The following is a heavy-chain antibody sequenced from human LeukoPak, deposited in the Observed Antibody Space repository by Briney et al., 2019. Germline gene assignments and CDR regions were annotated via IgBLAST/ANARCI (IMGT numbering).Heavy chain of an antibody. D-gene: IGHD1-14*01. V-gene: IGHV2-5*02. CDR3: AHRQLTTRDSPFDY. Sequence: SGPTLVKPTQTLTLTCTFSGFSLSTSGVGVGWIRQPPGKALEWLALIYWDDDKRYSPSLRSRLTITKDTSKNQVVLTMINMDPVDTATYYCAHRQLTTRDSPFDYWGQGTLVTVSS. J-gene: IGHJ4*02. CDR1: GFSLSTSGVG. CDR2: IYWDDDK.